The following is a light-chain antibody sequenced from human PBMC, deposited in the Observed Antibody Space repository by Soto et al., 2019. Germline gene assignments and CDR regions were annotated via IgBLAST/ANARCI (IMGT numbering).Light chain of an antibody. J-gene: IGKJ5*01. CDR3: QLLDSFPLT. V-gene: IGKV1-9*01. CDR1: QGISSS. CDR2: AAS. Sequence: DIQLTQSPSFLSASVGYRFTITCRASQGISSSLAWYQQKPGEAPKLLIYAASTLQSGVPSRFSGSGYGTEFTLTISSLQPEDFASYYCQLLDSFPLTFGQGTRREIK.